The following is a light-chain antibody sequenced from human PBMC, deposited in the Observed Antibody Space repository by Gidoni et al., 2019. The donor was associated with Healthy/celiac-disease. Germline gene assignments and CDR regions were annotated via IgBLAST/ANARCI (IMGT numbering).Light chain of an antibody. CDR1: KLGDKY. V-gene: IGLV3-1*01. Sequence: SYELTPPPSVSVSPGQTASITCSGDKLGDKYACWYQQKPGQSPVLGIYQDSKRPSGIPERFSGSNSGNTATLTISGTQAMDEADYYCQAWDSSTGGVFGGGTKLTVL. J-gene: IGLJ2*01. CDR3: QAWDSSTGGV. CDR2: QDS.